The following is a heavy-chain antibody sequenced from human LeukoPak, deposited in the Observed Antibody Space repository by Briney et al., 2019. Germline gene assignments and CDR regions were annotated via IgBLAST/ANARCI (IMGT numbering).Heavy chain of an antibody. CDR2: ISTSSSYI. Sequence: GGSLRLSCGASGFTFSGYSMNWVRQAPGKGLEWVSSISTSSSYIYYADSVKGRFTISRDNSKNTLYLQMNSLRAEDMAVYYCASQYYDSSGYYYDYWGQGTLVTVSS. J-gene: IGHJ4*02. V-gene: IGHV3-21*01. CDR3: ASQYYDSSGYYYDY. D-gene: IGHD3-22*01. CDR1: GFTFSGYS.